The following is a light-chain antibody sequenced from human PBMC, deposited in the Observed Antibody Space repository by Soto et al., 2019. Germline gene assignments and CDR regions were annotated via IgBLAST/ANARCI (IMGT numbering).Light chain of an antibody. V-gene: IGKV1-5*01. Sequence: DIQMTQSPSALSASVGDRVTITCRATETINRWLAWYQQKPGRAPKLLVYEASVLESGVPSRFSGSGSGREFTLTISNLQPDDFATYYCQQYNSSFYTFGRGTTLEIK. CDR1: ETINRW. CDR2: EAS. CDR3: QQYNSSFYT. J-gene: IGKJ2*01.